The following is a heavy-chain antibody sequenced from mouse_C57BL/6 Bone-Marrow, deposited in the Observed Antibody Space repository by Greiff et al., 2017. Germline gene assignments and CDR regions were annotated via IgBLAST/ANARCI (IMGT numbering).Heavy chain of an antibody. J-gene: IGHJ2*01. CDR1: GYTFTDYY. CDR2: INPNNGGT. Sequence: EVKLQQSGPELVKPGASVKISCKASGYTFTDYYMNWVKQSHGKSLEWIGDINPNNGGTSYNQKFKGKATLTVDKSSSTAYMELRSLTSEDSAVYYCARSTGTRDYFDYWGQGTTLTVSS. V-gene: IGHV1-26*01. CDR3: ARSTGTRDYFDY. D-gene: IGHD4-1*01.